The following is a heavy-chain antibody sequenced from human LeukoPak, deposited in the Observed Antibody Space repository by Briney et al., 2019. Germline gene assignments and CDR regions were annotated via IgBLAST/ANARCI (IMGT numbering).Heavy chain of an antibody. V-gene: IGHV3-30*18. CDR2: ISYDGSNK. CDR3: AKGPNYDILTGSFIDY. D-gene: IGHD3-9*01. CDR1: GFTFSSYG. J-gene: IGHJ4*02. Sequence: GGSLRLSCAASGFTFSSYGMHWVRQAPGKGLEWVAVISYDGSNKYYADSVKGRFTISRDNSKNTLYLQMNSLRAEDTAVYYCAKGPNYDILTGSFIDYWGQGTLVTVSS.